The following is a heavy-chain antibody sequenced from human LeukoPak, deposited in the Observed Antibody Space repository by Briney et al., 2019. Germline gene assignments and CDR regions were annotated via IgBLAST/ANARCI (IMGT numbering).Heavy chain of an antibody. V-gene: IGHV3-7*01. D-gene: IGHD5-18*01. CDR3: ARHLSGVSGYTYGRGIDY. J-gene: IGHJ4*02. CDR2: IKKDGSEK. CDR1: GFTLSSYW. Sequence: PGGSLRLSCAASGFTLSSYWMSWVRQAPGKWLEWVANIKKDGSEKYYVDSVKGRFTISRDNGKTSLYLQMNSLRAEDSAVYYCARHLSGVSGYTYGRGIDYWGQGTLVTVSS.